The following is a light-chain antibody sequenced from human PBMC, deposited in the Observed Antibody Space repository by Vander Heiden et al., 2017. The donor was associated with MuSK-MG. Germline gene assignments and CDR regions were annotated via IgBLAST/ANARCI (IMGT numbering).Light chain of an antibody. CDR1: KLGDKY. CDR2: KDS. Sequence: SYELTQPPSVSVSPGQTASITCSGDKLGDKYACWYQQKPGQSLVLVIDKDSKRPSGIPECFSGSNSGTTATRTMSGTEARDEDYYDCQAWDSSTYVFGTGTKVTVL. CDR3: QAWDSSTYV. J-gene: IGLJ1*01. V-gene: IGLV3-1*01.